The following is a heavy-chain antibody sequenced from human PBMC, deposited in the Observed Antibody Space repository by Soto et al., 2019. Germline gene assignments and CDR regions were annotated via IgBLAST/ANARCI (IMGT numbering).Heavy chain of an antibody. J-gene: IGHJ3*02. CDR1: GGSISSYY. CDR2: IYTSGST. D-gene: IGHD3-22*01. Sequence: SETLSLTCTVSGGSISSYYWSWIRQPAGKGLEWIGRIYTSGSTNYNPSLKSRVTMSVDTSKNQFSLKLSSVTAADTAVYYCARGENYYDSSGLDAFDIWGQGTMVTV. V-gene: IGHV4-4*07. CDR3: ARGENYYDSSGLDAFDI.